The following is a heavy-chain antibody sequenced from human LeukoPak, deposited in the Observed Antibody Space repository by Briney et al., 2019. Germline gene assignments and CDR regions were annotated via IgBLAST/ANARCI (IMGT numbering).Heavy chain of an antibody. D-gene: IGHD3-10*01. J-gene: IGHJ4*02. CDR2: INWNGGST. V-gene: IGHV3-20*04. CDR3: AKGPGMAYFDY. CDR1: GFTFDDYG. Sequence: GGSLRLSCAASGFTFDDYGMSWVRQAPGKGLEWVSGINWNGGSTGYADSVKGRFTISRDNAKNSLYLQMNSLRAEDMALYYCAKGPGMAYFDYWGQGTLVTVSS.